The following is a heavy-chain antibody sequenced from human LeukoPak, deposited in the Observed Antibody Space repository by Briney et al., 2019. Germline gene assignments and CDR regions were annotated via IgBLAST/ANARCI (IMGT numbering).Heavy chain of an antibody. J-gene: IGHJ4*02. CDR1: GFTFSSYG. Sequence: GGSLRLSCAASGFTFSSYGMSWVRQAPGKGLKWVSDISASGGSTYYADSVRGRFTISRDNSKKTLHLQMNSLRAEDTAIYYCAKASSAGDSSSWNYWGQGILVTVSS. D-gene: IGHD6-13*01. CDR2: ISASGGST. V-gene: IGHV3-23*01. CDR3: AKASSAGDSSSWNY.